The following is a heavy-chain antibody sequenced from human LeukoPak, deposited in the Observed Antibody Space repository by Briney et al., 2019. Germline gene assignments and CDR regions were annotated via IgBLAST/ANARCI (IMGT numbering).Heavy chain of an antibody. Sequence: GGSLRLSCAASGFIVNNNYMSWVRQAPGKGPEWVSGIYSDGTTYYADSVRGRFTISRDNSKNTLYLQMNSLRAEDTAVYYCARAKLLWFGELPKREKSFDYWGQGTLVTVSS. CDR3: ARAKLLWFGELPKREKSFDY. J-gene: IGHJ4*02. CDR1: GFIVNNNY. CDR2: IYSDGTT. V-gene: IGHV3-53*01. D-gene: IGHD3-10*01.